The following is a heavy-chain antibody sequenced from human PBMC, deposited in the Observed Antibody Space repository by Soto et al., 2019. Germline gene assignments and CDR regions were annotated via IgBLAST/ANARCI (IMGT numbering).Heavy chain of an antibody. CDR2: ISAGGGRT. J-gene: IGHJ4*02. CDR3: AKTREYYYDSTVYPFDY. V-gene: IGHV3-23*01. CDR1: GFTINNYD. D-gene: IGHD3-22*01. Sequence: GGSLRLSCAASGFTINNYDIQWVRQAPGKGLELVSTISAGGGRTYYADSVKGRFTISRDNSKNTLYLQMNSLRAEDTAVYYCAKTREYYYDSTVYPFDYGGRGTWATVS.